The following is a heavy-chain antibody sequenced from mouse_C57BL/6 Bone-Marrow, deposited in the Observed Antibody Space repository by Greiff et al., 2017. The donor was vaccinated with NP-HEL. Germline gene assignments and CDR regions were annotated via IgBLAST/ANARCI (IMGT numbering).Heavy chain of an antibody. Sequence: VQLQQSGAELVRPGASVKLSCTASGFNIKDDYMHWVKQRPEQGLEWIGWIDPENGDTEYASKFQGKATITADTSSHTAYLQLSSLTSEDTAVYYCTRELRRSYWGQGTTLTVSS. CDR2: IDPENGDT. CDR1: GFNIKDDY. D-gene: IGHD2-4*01. J-gene: IGHJ2*01. CDR3: TRELRRSY. V-gene: IGHV14-4*01.